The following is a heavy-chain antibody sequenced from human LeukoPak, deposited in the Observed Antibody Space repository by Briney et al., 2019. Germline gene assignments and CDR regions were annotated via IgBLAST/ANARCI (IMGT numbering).Heavy chain of an antibody. V-gene: IGHV3-21*01. Sequence: GGSLRLSCAASGFTLSSYSMNWVRQAPGKGLEWVSFISTSSSYIYYADSVKGRFIISRDNARKSLYLQMNSLRTEDTAVYYCVRDSTGWKPLDYWGQGILVTVSS. D-gene: IGHD2-8*02. CDR3: VRDSTGWKPLDY. CDR1: GFTLSSYS. J-gene: IGHJ4*02. CDR2: ISTSSSYI.